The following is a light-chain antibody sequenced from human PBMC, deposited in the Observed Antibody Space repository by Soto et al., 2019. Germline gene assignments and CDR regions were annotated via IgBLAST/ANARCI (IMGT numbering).Light chain of an antibody. Sequence: ITCRASQSISSWLAWYQQKPGKAPKFLIYKTSNLESGVPSRFSGSGSGTEFTLTISSLQPDDFATYYCQYYNNYCWTFGQGTKAEIK. CDR1: QSISSW. CDR2: KTS. J-gene: IGKJ1*01. V-gene: IGKV1-5*03. CDR3: QYYNNYCWT.